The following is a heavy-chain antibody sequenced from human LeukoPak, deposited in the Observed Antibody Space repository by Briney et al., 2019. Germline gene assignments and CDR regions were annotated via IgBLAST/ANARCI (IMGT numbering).Heavy chain of an antibody. CDR1: GFTFSTAW. CDR2: IKPDRSDK. J-gene: IGHJ4*02. CDR3: ARDRGWRQYDY. D-gene: IGHD5-24*01. Sequence: GGSLRLSCEGSGFTFSTAWMDCVRQAPGKGLQWVANIKPDRSDKYYAESVRGRFTVSRENAKNSLYLEMNSLTADDTAVYYCARDRGWRQYDYWGQGTLVTVSS. V-gene: IGHV3-7*04.